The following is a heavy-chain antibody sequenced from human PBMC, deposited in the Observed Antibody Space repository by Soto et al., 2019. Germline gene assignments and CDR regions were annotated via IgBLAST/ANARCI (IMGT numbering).Heavy chain of an antibody. CDR3: EREGNDFWSGYSYYYYGMDV. CDR2: ISSSSSTI. V-gene: IGHV3-48*02. D-gene: IGHD3-3*01. Sequence: GGSLRLSCAASGFTFSSYSMNWVRQAPGKGLEWVSYISSSSSTIYYADSVKGRFTISRDSAKNSLYLQMNSLRDEDTAVYYCEREGNDFWSGYSYYYYGMDVWRKGKMVTVS. J-gene: IGHJ6*04. CDR1: GFTFSSYS.